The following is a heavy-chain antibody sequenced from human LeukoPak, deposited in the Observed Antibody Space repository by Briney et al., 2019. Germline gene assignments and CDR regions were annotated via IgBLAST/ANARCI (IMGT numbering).Heavy chain of an antibody. J-gene: IGHJ4*02. V-gene: IGHV3-33*01. Sequence: GGSLRLSCAASGFTFSSYGMHWVRQAPGKGLEWVAVIWYDGSNKYYADSVKDRFTISRDNSKNTLYLQMNSLRAEDTAVYYCARVSTDCTNGVCYAGVDYWGQGTLVTVSS. CDR3: ARVSTDCTNGVCYAGVDY. D-gene: IGHD2-8*01. CDR1: GFTFSSYG. CDR2: IWYDGSNK.